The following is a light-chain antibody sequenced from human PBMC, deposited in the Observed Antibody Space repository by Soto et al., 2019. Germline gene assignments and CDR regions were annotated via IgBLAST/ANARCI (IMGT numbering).Light chain of an antibody. CDR3: SSYAASNNFYFV. CDR1: SSDDGGYKY. V-gene: IGLV2-8*01. CDR2: EVT. Sequence: QSALTQPPSASGSPGQSVTISCTGTSSDDGGYKYVSWYQQYTGRAPKLMIYEVTKRPSGVPDRFSGSKSGNTASLTVSGLHADDEADYYCSSYAASNNFYFVFGGGTKVTVL. J-gene: IGLJ3*02.